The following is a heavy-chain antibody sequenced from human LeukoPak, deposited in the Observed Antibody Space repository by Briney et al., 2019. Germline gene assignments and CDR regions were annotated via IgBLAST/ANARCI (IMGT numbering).Heavy chain of an antibody. Sequence: SETLSLTCAVYGGSFSGYYWSWIRQPPGKGLEWIGEINHSGSTNYNPSLKSRVTISVDTSKNQFSLKLSSVTAADTAVYYCAREEMEWELLLRAFDIWGQGTMVTVSS. V-gene: IGHV4-34*01. D-gene: IGHD1-26*01. J-gene: IGHJ3*02. CDR2: INHSGST. CDR1: GGSFSGYY. CDR3: AREEMEWELLLRAFDI.